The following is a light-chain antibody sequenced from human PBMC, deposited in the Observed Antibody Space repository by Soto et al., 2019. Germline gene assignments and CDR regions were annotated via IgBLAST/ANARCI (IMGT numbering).Light chain of an antibody. J-gene: IGKJ5*01. Sequence: DIQMTQSPSSLSASVGDRVTITCRASQSISNYLNWYQQKPGKAPKLLIYDASSLESGVPSRFSGSGSGTDFTLTISSLQPEDFATYYCQQSYSTSITFGQGTRLENK. CDR2: DAS. V-gene: IGKV1-39*01. CDR1: QSISNY. CDR3: QQSYSTSIT.